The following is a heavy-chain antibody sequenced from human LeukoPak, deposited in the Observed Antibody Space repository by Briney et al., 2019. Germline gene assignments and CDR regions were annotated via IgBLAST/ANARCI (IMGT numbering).Heavy chain of an antibody. CDR2: IYYSGST. V-gene: IGHV4-59*01. J-gene: IGHJ3*02. Sequence: SETLSLTCTVSGGSISSYYWSWIRQPPGKGLEWIGYIYYSGSTNYNPSLKSRVTISVDTSKNQFSLKLSSVTAADTAVYYCARVYREPGNDAFDIWGQGTMVTASS. CDR3: ARVYREPGNDAFDI. CDR1: GGSISSYY. D-gene: IGHD1-14*01.